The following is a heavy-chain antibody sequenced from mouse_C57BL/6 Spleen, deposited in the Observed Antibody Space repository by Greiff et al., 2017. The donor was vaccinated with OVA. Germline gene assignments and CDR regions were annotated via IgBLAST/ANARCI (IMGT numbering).Heavy chain of an antibody. D-gene: IGHD2-4*01. CDR2: IYPRSGNT. J-gene: IGHJ3*01. V-gene: IGHV1-81*01. CDR1: GYTFTSYG. CDR3: ARGGDYDGSWFAY. Sequence: VKLMESGAELARPGASVKLSCKASGYTFTSYGISWVKQRTGQGLEWIGEIYPRSGNTYYNEKFKGKATLTADKSSSTAYMELRSLTSEDSAVYFGARGGDYDGSWFAYWGQGTLVTVSA.